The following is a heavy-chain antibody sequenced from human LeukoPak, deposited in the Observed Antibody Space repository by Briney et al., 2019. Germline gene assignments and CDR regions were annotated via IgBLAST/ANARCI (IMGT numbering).Heavy chain of an antibody. Sequence: PGRSLRLSCAASGFTFSSYAMSWVRQAPGKGLDWVSAISDGGHNTYYADSVKGRFTISRDNSKNTLYLQMNSLRAEDTAVYYCAKDWSAYYFYFDQWGQGTLVTVSS. CDR3: AKDWSAYYFYFDQ. V-gene: IGHV3-23*01. CDR1: GFTFSSYA. CDR2: ISDGGHNT. J-gene: IGHJ4*02. D-gene: IGHD3-3*01.